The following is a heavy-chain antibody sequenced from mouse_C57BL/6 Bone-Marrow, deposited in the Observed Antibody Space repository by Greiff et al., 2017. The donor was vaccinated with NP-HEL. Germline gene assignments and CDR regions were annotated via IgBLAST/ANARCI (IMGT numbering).Heavy chain of an antibody. CDR1: GYTFTSYD. CDR3: ARWIRLRRPYAMDY. CDR2: IYPRDGST. Sequence: QVQLQQSGPELVKPGASVKLSCKASGYTFTSYDINWVKQRPGQGLEWIGWIYPRDGSTKYNEKFKGKATLTVDTSSSTAYRELHSLTSEDSAVYFCARWIRLRRPYAMDYWGQGTSVTVSS. V-gene: IGHV1-85*01. J-gene: IGHJ4*01. D-gene: IGHD2-2*01.